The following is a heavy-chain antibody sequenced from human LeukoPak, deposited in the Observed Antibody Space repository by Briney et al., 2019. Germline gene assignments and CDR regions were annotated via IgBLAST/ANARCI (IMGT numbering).Heavy chain of an antibody. CDR1: GFTFSSYA. J-gene: IGHJ4*02. CDR3: AKQHHDFWSGYPYYFDY. D-gene: IGHD3-3*01. V-gene: IGHV3-23*01. CDR2: ISGSGGST. Sequence: GGSLRLSCAASGFTFSSYAMSWVRQAPGKGLEWVSAISGSGGSTYYADSVKGRFTISRDNAKNSLYLQMNSLRAEDTAVYYCAKQHHDFWSGYPYYFDYWGQGTLVTVSS.